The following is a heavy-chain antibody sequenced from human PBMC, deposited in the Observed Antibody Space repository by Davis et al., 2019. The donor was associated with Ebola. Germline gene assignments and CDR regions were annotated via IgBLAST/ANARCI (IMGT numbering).Heavy chain of an antibody. V-gene: IGHV3-30*03. CDR2: ISYDGSNK. CDR3: ARGKDSSGYLRRYYFDY. CDR1: GFTFSSYG. Sequence: GGSLRLSCAASGFTFSSYGMHWVRQAPGKGLEWVAVISYDGSNKYYADSVKGRFTISRDNSKNTLYLQMNSLRAEDTAVYYCARGKDSSGYLRRYYFDYWGQGTLVTVSS. J-gene: IGHJ4*02. D-gene: IGHD3-22*01.